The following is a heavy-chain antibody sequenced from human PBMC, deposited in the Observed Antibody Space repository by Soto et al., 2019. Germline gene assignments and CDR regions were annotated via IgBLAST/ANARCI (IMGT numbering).Heavy chain of an antibody. Sequence: GGSLRLSCAASGFTFSSYAMHWVRQAPGKGLEWVAVISYDGSNKYYADSVKGRFTISRDNSKNTLYLQMNSLRAEDTAVYYCARDLYSGYEGGNYYYYGMDVWGQGTTVTVSS. J-gene: IGHJ6*02. CDR3: ARDLYSGYEGGNYYYYGMDV. V-gene: IGHV3-30-3*01. D-gene: IGHD5-12*01. CDR2: ISYDGSNK. CDR1: GFTFSSYA.